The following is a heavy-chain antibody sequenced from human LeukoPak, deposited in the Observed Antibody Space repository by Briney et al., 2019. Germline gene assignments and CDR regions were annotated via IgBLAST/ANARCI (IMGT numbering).Heavy chain of an antibody. V-gene: IGHV3-30*04. CDR1: GFTFSSYA. CDR2: ISYDGSNK. D-gene: IGHD3-3*01. CDR3: ARTGGDFWSGTTVDV. Sequence: GGSLRLSCAASGFTFSSYAMHWVRQAPGKGLEWVAVISYDGSNKYYADSVKGRFTISRDNSKNTLYLQMNSLRAEDTAVYYCARTGGDFWSGTTVDVWGKGTTVTVSS. J-gene: IGHJ6*04.